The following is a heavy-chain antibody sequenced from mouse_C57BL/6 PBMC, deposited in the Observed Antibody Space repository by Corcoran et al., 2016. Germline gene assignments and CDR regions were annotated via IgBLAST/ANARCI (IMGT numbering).Heavy chain of an antibody. CDR2: INPNNGVT. V-gene: IGHV1-26*01. CDR3: ARPLYYAMDY. J-gene: IGHJ4*01. Sequence: EVQLQQSGPELVKPGASVKISCKASGYTFTDYYMNWVKQSHGKSLEWIGDINPNNGVTSYNQKFKGKSTLTVDKSSSTAYMELRSLTSEDSAVYYCARPLYYAMDYWGQGTSVTVSS. CDR1: GYTFTDYY.